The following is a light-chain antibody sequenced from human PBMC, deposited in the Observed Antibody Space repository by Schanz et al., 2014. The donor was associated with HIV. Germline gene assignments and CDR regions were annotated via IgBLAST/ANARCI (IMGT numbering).Light chain of an antibody. Sequence: QSVLTQPPSVSAAPGQKVTISCSGSSTNIGNNHVSWYQQFPGTAPKLLIYDNDRRPSGIPDRFSGSKSGTSATLGITGLQAEDEADYYCQSYDSGLSGILFGGGTKVTVL. CDR3: QSYDSGLSGIL. V-gene: IGLV1-51*01. J-gene: IGLJ2*01. CDR1: STNIGNNH. CDR2: DND.